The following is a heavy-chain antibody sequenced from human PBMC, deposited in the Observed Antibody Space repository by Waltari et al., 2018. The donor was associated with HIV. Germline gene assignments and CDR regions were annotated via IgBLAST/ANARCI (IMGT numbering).Heavy chain of an antibody. CDR2: IIPIFGTA. CDR3: ASLPGIAAAEPYYFDY. V-gene: IGHV1-69*01. CDR1: GGTFSSYA. D-gene: IGHD6-13*01. Sequence: QVQLVQSGAEVKKPGSSVKVSCKASGGTFSSYAISWVRQAPGQGLEWMGGIIPIFGTANYAQKFQGRVTITADESTSTAYMELSSLRSEDTAVYYCASLPGIAAAEPYYFDYWGQGTLVTVSS. J-gene: IGHJ4*02.